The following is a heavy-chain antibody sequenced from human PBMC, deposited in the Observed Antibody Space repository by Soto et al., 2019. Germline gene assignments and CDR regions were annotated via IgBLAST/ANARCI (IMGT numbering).Heavy chain of an antibody. CDR3: AGTGYSYGYYNWFDP. CDR1: GGSVSSGSYY. D-gene: IGHD5-18*01. Sequence: QVQLQESGPGLVKPSETLSLTCTVSGGSVSSGSYYWSWIRQPPGKGLEWIGYIYYNGRTNYNPSLKSRVPISVDTSKNQFSLKLSSVTAADTAVYYCAGTGYSYGYYNWFDPWGQGTLVTVSS. J-gene: IGHJ5*02. V-gene: IGHV4-61*01. CDR2: IYYNGRT.